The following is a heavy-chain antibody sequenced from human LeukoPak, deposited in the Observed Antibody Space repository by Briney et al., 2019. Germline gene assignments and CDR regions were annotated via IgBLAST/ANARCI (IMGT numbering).Heavy chain of an antibody. D-gene: IGHD3-16*01. Sequence: PSQTLSLTCTVSGGSIGSGGYYWSWIRQPPGKGLEWIGYIYHSGSTYYNPSLKSRVTISVDRSKNQFSLKLSSVTAADTAVYYCARDVVITFGGVIRVFDPWGRGTLVTVSS. CDR3: ARDVVITFGGVIRVFDP. J-gene: IGHJ5*02. V-gene: IGHV4-30-2*01. CDR2: IYHSGST. CDR1: GGSIGSGGYY.